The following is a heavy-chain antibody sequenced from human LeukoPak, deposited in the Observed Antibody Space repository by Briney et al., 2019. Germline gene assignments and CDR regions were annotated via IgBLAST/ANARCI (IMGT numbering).Heavy chain of an antibody. D-gene: IGHD2-8*02. V-gene: IGHV1-46*01. CDR1: EYSFTYYF. CDR2: INPGGGST. Sequence: ASVKVSCKASEYSFTYYFIHWVRQAPGQGFDWMGVINPGGGSTTYAQKFQGRVTLTRDTSTSTVYMELSSLTYEDTTVYYCARSPYSSGFLFYLDSWGQGTLVTVSS. CDR3: ARSPYSSGFLFYLDS. J-gene: IGHJ4*02.